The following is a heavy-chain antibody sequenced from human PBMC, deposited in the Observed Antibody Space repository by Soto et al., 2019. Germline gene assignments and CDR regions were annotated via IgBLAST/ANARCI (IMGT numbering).Heavy chain of an antibody. V-gene: IGHV3-23*01. D-gene: IGHD2-2*01. CDR1: GFTSSRYA. CDR2: IGGSGGST. CDR3: AKNQGVEVVPLATVDLFDT. Sequence: GWSLRCSCAASGFTSSRYAMSWVRQAQGKGLDWVSAIGGSGGSTYYADSVSGRFTSSRGNAKSTVYLELNNLSADDTAVYHCAKNQGVEVVPLATVDLFDTWGQGSVVTVFS. J-gene: IGHJ5*02.